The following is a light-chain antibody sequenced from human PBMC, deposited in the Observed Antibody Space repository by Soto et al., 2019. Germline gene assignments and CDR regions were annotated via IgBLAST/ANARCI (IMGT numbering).Light chain of an antibody. Sequence: DIQMTRSPSSLSASVGDRVTITCRASQSISSYLNWYQQKPGKAPNLLIYAASSLQIGVPSRFSGSGSGTDFTLTITSLQPEDFGTYYCQQTLSTPITFGQGTRLEIK. CDR1: QSISSY. CDR2: AAS. V-gene: IGKV1-39*01. J-gene: IGKJ5*01. CDR3: QQTLSTPIT.